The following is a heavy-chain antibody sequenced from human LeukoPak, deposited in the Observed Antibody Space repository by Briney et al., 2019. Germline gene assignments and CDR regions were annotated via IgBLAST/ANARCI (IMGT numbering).Heavy chain of an antibody. Sequence: GASVKVSCKASGGTFINYAIIWVRQAPGQGLEWMGWISAYNGNTNYAQRLQGRVTMTTDTPSSTVYMEMRNLRSDDTAVYFCARGGHYDFWSGPPDYWGQGTQVTVSS. CDR1: GGTFINYA. V-gene: IGHV1-18*01. J-gene: IGHJ4*02. D-gene: IGHD3-3*01. CDR3: ARGGHYDFWSGPPDY. CDR2: ISAYNGNT.